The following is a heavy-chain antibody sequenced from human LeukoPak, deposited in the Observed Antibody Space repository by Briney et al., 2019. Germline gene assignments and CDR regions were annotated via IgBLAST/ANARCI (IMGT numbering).Heavy chain of an antibody. CDR1: GDSSSYYY. D-gene: IGHD2-21*01. J-gene: IGHJ5*02. Sequence: PSETLSLSCTVSGDSSSYYYWSWIRQPPGQGLEWIGYIYNSGSTNYNPSLKSRVTISVDMSKNQLSLRLTSVTAADTAVYYCARGRDIAWFDPWGQGTLVTVSS. CDR3: ARGRDIAWFDP. V-gene: IGHV4-59*01. CDR2: IYNSGST.